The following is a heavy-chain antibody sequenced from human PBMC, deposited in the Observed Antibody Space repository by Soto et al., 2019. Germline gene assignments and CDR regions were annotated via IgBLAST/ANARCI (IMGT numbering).Heavy chain of an antibody. V-gene: IGHV3-53*02. Sequence: EVQLVETGGGLIQPGGSLRLSCAASGFTVSSNSMSWVRQAPGKGLEWVSVIYSGGSTYYADSVKGRFTISRDNSKNTLYLQMNSLRAEDTAVYYCAREVGETAFDIWGQGTMVTVSS. CDR3: AREVGETAFDI. D-gene: IGHD1-26*01. CDR1: GFTVSSNS. J-gene: IGHJ3*02. CDR2: IYSGGST.